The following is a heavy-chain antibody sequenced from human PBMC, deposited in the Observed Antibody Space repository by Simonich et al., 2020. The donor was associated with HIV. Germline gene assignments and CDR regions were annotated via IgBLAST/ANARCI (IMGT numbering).Heavy chain of an antibody. J-gene: IGHJ5*02. Sequence: QVQLVQSGAEVKKPGASVKVSCKASGYTFTDYYVHWVRQAPGQGLGWMGRISPNSGGTNNAQKFQGRVTMTSDTSISTVYMELSRLKADDTAVYYCAREGTGTRYSFDLWGQGTLVIVSS. CDR1: GYTFTDYY. D-gene: IGHD1-1*01. CDR2: ISPNSGGT. CDR3: AREGTGTRYSFDL. V-gene: IGHV1-2*06.